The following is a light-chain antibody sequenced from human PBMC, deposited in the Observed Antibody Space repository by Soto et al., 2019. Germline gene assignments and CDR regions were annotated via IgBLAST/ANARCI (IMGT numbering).Light chain of an antibody. CDR1: RSLDSGH. CDR2: GAF. CDR3: QQYGSSPAT. Sequence: FVLTQSPDTLSLPPGETATLSCRASRSLDSGHLAWYQQKAGRAPRLLIHGAFMRATGIPDRFSGSGSGTDFTLTISRLEPEDFAVYYCQQYGSSPATFGQGTKVDIK. V-gene: IGKV3-20*01. J-gene: IGKJ1*01.